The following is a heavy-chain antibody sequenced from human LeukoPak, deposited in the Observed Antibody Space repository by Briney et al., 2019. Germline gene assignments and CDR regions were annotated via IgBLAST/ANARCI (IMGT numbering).Heavy chain of an antibody. CDR3: AKGGRGAVAGTTSYYHMDV. CDR1: GFNFGSYG. CDR2: IRHDSRQQ. J-gene: IGHJ6*03. Sequence: GGSLRLSCAASGFNFGSYGMHWVRQAPGKGLEWVSFIRHDSRQQYYTESVKGRITISRDDANNTVYLQLNSLREEDTAVYYCAKGGRGAVAGTTSYYHMDVWGKGTTVIVSS. D-gene: IGHD6-19*01. V-gene: IGHV3-30*02.